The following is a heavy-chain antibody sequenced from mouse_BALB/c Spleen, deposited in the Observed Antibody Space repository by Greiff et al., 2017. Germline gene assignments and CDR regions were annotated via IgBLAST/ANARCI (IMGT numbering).Heavy chain of an antibody. J-gene: IGHJ3*01. CDR1: GYSITSDYA. CDR3: ARGDYYGNYLGFAY. V-gene: IGHV3-2*02. Sequence: EVQLQQSGPGLVKPSQSLSLTCTVTGYSITSDYAWNWIRQFPGNKLEWMGYISYSGSTSYNPSLKSRISITRDTSKNQFFLQLNSVTTEDTATYYCARGDYYGNYLGFAYWGQGTLVTVSA. D-gene: IGHD2-1*01. CDR2: ISYSGST.